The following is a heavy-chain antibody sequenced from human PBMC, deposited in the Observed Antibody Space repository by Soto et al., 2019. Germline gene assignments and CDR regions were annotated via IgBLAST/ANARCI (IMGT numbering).Heavy chain of an antibody. J-gene: IGHJ4*02. CDR1: GSTPSSYA. Sequence: GRSPRQSWSPAGSTPSSYAMHWVRQAPGKGLEYVSAISSNGGSTYYADSVKGRFTISRDNSKNTLYLQMSSLRAEDTAVYYFVNTYYYDSSGPNWGQGT. CDR3: VNTYYYDSSGPN. V-gene: IGHV3-64D*06. CDR2: ISSNGGST. D-gene: IGHD3-22*01.